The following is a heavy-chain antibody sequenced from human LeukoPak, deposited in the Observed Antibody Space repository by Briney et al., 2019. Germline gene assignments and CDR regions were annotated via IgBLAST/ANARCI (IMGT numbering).Heavy chain of an antibody. CDR2: IRSKAYGGTA. J-gene: IGHJ4*02. Sequence: GGSLRLSCTASGFTFGDYGMSWVRQAPGKGLEWVGFIRSKAYGGTAEYAASVKGRFTISRDDSKSIAYLQMNSLKTEDTAVYYCTRGTEWLRLFDYWGQGTLVTVSS. CDR3: TRGTEWLRLFDY. CDR1: GFTFGDYG. D-gene: IGHD5-12*01. V-gene: IGHV3-49*04.